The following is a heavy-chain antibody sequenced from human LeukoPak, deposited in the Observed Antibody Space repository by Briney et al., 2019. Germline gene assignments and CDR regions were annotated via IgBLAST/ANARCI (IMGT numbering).Heavy chain of an antibody. CDR2: IDRDGLRE. D-gene: IGHD3-3*01. CDR1: GFTFSSYE. V-gene: IGHV3-74*01. Sequence: PGGSLRLSCAASGFTFSSYEVNWVRQAPGKGLAWLSRIDRDGLREDYADSVRGRFTISRHNAKSTTYLQMNSLRAEDTAVHYCGTSRWSGVVDSWGQGTLVTVSS. J-gene: IGHJ5*01. CDR3: GTSRWSGVVDS.